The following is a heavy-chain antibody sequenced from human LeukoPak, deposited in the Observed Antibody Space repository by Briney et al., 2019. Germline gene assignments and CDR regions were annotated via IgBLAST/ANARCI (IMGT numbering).Heavy chain of an antibody. Sequence: PGGSLRLSCAASGFTFSNYNMNWARQAPGKGLEWVSSISSSSGYIYYADSVRGRFTISRDNAKNSLYLQMISLRAEDTAVYYCARGRDGSQTPIDYWGQGTLVTVSS. D-gene: IGHD5-24*01. CDR2: ISSSSGYI. V-gene: IGHV3-21*01. J-gene: IGHJ4*02. CDR3: ARGRDGSQTPIDY. CDR1: GFTFSNYN.